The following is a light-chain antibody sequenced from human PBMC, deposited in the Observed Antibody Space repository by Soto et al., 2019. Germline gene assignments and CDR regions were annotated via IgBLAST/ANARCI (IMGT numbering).Light chain of an antibody. CDR1: QSVSSY. CDR2: DAS. V-gene: IGKV3-11*01. J-gene: IGKJ4*01. Sequence: IVLTQSPATLSLSPGERATLSCRASQSVSSYLAWYQQKPGQAPRLLIYDASNRATGIPVRFGGSGSGTDFTLTISSLEPEDFAIYYCQQRSDWPPTFGGGSKVEIK. CDR3: QQRSDWPPT.